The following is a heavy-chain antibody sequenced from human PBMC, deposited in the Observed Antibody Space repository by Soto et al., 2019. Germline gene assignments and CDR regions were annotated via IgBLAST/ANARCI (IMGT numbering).Heavy chain of an antibody. J-gene: IGHJ4*02. CDR1: GYTFTGNY. Sequence: QVQLVKSGAEVKKPGASVNVSCKASGYTFTGNYIPWVRQAPGQGPEWMAWINHRSGGTDYAQKFQGRVTITRDTSITTAYVDLSRLTSDDTAMYYCVRGGGVDVVNQTRVVLDYWGQGTLLTVSS. V-gene: IGHV1-2*02. CDR2: INHRSGGT. D-gene: IGHD2-21*01. CDR3: VRGGGVDVVNQTRVVLDY.